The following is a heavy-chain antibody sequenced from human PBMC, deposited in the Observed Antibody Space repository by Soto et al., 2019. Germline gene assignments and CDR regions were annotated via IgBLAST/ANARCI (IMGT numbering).Heavy chain of an antibody. D-gene: IGHD2-2*01. CDR3: ATVPRYCSSTSCSYFDY. CDR1: GYTLTELS. Sequence: ASVKVSCKVSGYTLTELSMHWVRQAPGKGLEWMGGFDPEDGETIYAQKFQGRVTMTEDTSTDTAYMELSSLRSEDTAVYYCATVPRYCSSTSCSYFDYRGQGTLVTVSS. V-gene: IGHV1-24*01. CDR2: FDPEDGET. J-gene: IGHJ4*02.